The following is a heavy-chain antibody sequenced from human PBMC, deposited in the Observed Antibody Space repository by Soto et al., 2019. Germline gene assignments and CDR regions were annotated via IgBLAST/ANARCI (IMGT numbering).Heavy chain of an antibody. V-gene: IGHV1-69*06. J-gene: IGHJ5*02. D-gene: IGHD2-2*01. Sequence: ASVKVSCKASGGTFSSYAISWVRQAPGQGLEWMGGITPIFGTANYAQKFQGRVTITADKSTSTAYMELSSLRSEDTAVYYCARGAEDIVVVPAAIPHGWFDPWGQGTLVTVSS. CDR1: GGTFSSYA. CDR2: ITPIFGTA. CDR3: ARGAEDIVVVPAAIPHGWFDP.